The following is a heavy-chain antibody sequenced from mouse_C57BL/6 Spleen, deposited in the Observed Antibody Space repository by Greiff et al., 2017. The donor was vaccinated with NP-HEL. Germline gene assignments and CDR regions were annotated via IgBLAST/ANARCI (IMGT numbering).Heavy chain of an antibody. J-gene: IGHJ2*01. V-gene: IGHV1-78*01. CDR1: GYTFTDYT. Sequence: QVQLKESDAELVKPGASVKISCKVSGYTFTDYTIHWMKQRPEQGLEWIGYIYPRDGSTKYNEKFKGKATLTADKSSSTAYMELNSLTSEDSAVDFCARWIYNQTGFDYWGQGTTLTVSS. CDR2: IYPRDGST. CDR3: ARWIYNQTGFDY. D-gene: IGHD1-3*01.